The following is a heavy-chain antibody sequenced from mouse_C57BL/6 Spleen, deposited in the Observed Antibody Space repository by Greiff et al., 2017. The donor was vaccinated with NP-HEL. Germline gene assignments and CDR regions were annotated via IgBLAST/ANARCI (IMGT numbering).Heavy chain of an antibody. J-gene: IGHJ2*01. Sequence: VQLQQSGAELVKPGASVKLSCTASGFNIKDYYMHWVKQRTEQGLEWIGRIDPEDGETKCAPKFQGKATITADTSSNTAYLQLSSLTSEDTAVYYCARSGAQATYWGQGTTLTVSS. D-gene: IGHD3-2*02. CDR2: IDPEDGET. CDR1: GFNIKDYY. V-gene: IGHV14-2*01. CDR3: ARSGAQATY.